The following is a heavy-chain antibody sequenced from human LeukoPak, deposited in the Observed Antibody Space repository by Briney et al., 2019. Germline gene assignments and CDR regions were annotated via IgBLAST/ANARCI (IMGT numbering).Heavy chain of an antibody. J-gene: IGHJ4*02. Sequence: GGSLRLSCAVSGIALSNYGMTWVRQAPGKGLEWVAGISDSGGRTNYADSVKGRFTISRDNPKHILYLQMNILRAEATAVYFCAKRGVVVRVILVGFRKEAYYFDSWGQGALVTVSS. CDR1: GIALSNYG. V-gene: IGHV3-23*01. D-gene: IGHD3-10*01. CDR2: ISDSGGRT. CDR3: AKRGVVVRVILVGFRKEAYYFDS.